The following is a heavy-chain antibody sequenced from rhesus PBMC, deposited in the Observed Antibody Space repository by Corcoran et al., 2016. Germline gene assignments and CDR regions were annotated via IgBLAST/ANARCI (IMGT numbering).Heavy chain of an antibody. CDR2: IYVSGSST. J-gene: IGHJ4*01. D-gene: IGHD3-9*01. V-gene: IGHV4-169*01. CDR3: ARADYEDDYGYYYIDY. Sequence: QLQLQESGPGLVKPSETLSVTCAVSGGSISSSYWSGIRQAPGKGLEWIWYIYVSGSSTHYNPSLKSRVTRSVAPSQNQLSLKLSSVTAADTAVYYCARADYEDDYGYYYIDYWGQGVLVTVSS. CDR1: GGSISSSY.